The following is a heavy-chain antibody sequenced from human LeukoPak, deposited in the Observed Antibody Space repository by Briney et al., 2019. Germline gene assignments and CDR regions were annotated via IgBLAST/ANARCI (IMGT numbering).Heavy chain of an antibody. J-gene: IGHJ6*02. CDR2: FDPEDGET. Sequence: ASVKVSCKVSGYTLTELSMHWVRQAPGKGLEWMGGFDPEDGETIYAQKFQGRVTMTEDTSTDTAYMELSSLRFEDTAVYYCATDSGGYYYYYGMDVWGQGTTVTVSS. CDR3: ATDSGGYYYYYGMDV. V-gene: IGHV1-24*01. CDR1: GYTLTELS. D-gene: IGHD3-10*01.